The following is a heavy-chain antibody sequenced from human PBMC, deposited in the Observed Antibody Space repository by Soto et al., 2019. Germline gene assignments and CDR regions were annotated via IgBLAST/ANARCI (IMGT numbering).Heavy chain of an antibody. CDR1: GFSLSTSGMC. CDR3: ARINYDFLSGSSIEGYYMDV. J-gene: IGHJ6*03. Sequence: SGPTLVNPTQTLTLTCTFSGFSLSTSGMCVSWIRQPPGKALEWLARIDWDDDKYYSTSLKTRLTISKDTSKNQVVLTMTNMDPVDTATYYCARINYDFLSGSSIEGYYMDVWGKGTTVTVSS. D-gene: IGHD3-3*01. V-gene: IGHV2-70*11. CDR2: IDWDDDK.